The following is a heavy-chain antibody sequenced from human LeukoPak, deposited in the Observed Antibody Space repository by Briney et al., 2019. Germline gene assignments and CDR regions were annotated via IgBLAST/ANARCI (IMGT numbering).Heavy chain of an antibody. Sequence: GGTLRLSCSASGFTFSRSAMYWVSQATGKGLEYVSAFSSDGSSTFYADSVKGRFTISRDNSKNMLYLQMSSLRADDTAVYYCVKTLKYYGSGRGLFDSWGQGILVTVSS. D-gene: IGHD3-10*01. CDR3: VKTLKYYGSGRGLFDS. CDR1: GFTFSRSA. V-gene: IGHV3-64D*06. J-gene: IGHJ4*02. CDR2: FSSDGSST.